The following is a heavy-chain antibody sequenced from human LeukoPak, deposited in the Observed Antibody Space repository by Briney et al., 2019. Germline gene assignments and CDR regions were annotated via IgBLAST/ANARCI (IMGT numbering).Heavy chain of an antibody. J-gene: IGHJ4*02. CDR2: IYYIGTT. CDR1: GGSTSSHY. Sequence: SETLSLTCTVSGGSTSSHYWSWIRQPPGKGLEWIGYIYYIGTTSYNPSLKSRVIISIDTSMNQFSLKMSSVTAADTAVYYCARLDYYGSGSYRSFDYWGQGTLVTVSS. D-gene: IGHD3-10*01. V-gene: IGHV4-59*08. CDR3: ARLDYYGSGSYRSFDY.